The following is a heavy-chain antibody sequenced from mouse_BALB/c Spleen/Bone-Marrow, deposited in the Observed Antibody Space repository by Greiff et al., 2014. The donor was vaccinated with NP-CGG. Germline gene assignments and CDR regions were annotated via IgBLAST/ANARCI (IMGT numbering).Heavy chain of an antibody. CDR1: GYTFSSYW. V-gene: IGHV1-9*01. CDR2: ILPGSGNT. CDR3: TRQGFAC. Sequence: QVQLKQPGPELMKPGASVKISCKATGYTFSSYWIEWVKQRPGHGLEWIREILPGSGNTHYNEKFKGKATFTADTSSNTAYMQLSSLTSEDSAVYYCTRQGFACWGQGTLVTVSA. J-gene: IGHJ3*01.